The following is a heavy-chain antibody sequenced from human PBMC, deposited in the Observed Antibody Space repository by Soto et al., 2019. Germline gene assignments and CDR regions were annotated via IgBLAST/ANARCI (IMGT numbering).Heavy chain of an antibody. V-gene: IGHV2-5*02. CDR1: GFSLSSSGVS. CDR3: TNSSRYSAFDF. Sequence: QITLKESGPMLVKPTQTLTLTCTFSGFSLSSSGVSVGWIRQPPGKALEWLAHIYWDDDKRHSPSLKNRLIITKDTSKNQVILTMTDMDPVDTATLYCTNSSRYSAFDFWGQGTMVAVSS. J-gene: IGHJ3*01. CDR2: IYWDDDK. D-gene: IGHD2-15*01.